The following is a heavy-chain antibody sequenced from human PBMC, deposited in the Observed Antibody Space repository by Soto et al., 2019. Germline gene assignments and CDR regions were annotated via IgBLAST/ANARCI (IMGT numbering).Heavy chain of an antibody. Sequence: PGGSLRLSCAASAFTFSDYYMSWIRQAPGQGPEWVSYISSGSSYTKYADSVKGRFTISRDNAKNSLYLQMNSLRAEDSAVYYCAKILGYCSGGSCPEAFDIWGQGTMVTVSS. V-gene: IGHV3-11*06. J-gene: IGHJ3*02. CDR2: ISSGSSYT. CDR3: AKILGYCSGGSCPEAFDI. D-gene: IGHD2-15*01. CDR1: AFTFSDYY.